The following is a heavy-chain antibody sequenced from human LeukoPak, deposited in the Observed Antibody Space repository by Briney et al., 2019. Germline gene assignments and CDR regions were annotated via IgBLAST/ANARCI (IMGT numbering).Heavy chain of an antibody. J-gene: IGHJ4*02. D-gene: IGHD2-15*01. CDR2: ISYDGSNK. CDR3: ARILGNCNGGGCASAAG. CDR1: GFTFSSYA. V-gene: IGHV3-30-3*01. Sequence: PGRSLRLPCAASGFTFSSYAMHWVRQAPGKGLEWVAVISYDGSNKYYADSVKGRFTISRDNAKNSLYLQMNSLRAADTAVYYCARILGNCNGGGCASAAGWGQGTLVIVSS.